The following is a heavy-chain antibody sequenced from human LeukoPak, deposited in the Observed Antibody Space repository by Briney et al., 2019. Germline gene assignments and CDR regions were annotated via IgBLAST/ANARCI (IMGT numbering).Heavy chain of an antibody. J-gene: IGHJ4*02. CDR2: ISNTGRNT. CDR3: VKDFDGSGPGH. CDR1: GFTFSSYE. V-gene: IGHV3-48*03. Sequence: GGSLRLSCAASGFTFSSYEMNWVRQAPGKGLEWVSYISNTGRNTYDAESVKGRFTISRDNARKSLYLQMNSLRVEDTAMYYCVKDFDGSGPGHWGQGTLVTVSS. D-gene: IGHD4-23*01.